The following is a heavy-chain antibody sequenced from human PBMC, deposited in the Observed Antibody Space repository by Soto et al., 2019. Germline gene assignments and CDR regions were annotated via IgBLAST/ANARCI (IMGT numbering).Heavy chain of an antibody. D-gene: IGHD3-10*01. V-gene: IGHV3-30*03. CDR3: VGGQYYFDY. CDR2: ISYDGSTK. Sequence: QVQLVESGGGVVQPGRSLRLSCAASGFPFTTYGMHWVREGPGKGLEFVAVISYDGSTKYYADSVKGRFTFSRDNSKNTLYLQMNSLRPEDTALYYCVGGQYYFDYRGQGTLVTVSS. CDR1: GFPFTTYG. J-gene: IGHJ4*02.